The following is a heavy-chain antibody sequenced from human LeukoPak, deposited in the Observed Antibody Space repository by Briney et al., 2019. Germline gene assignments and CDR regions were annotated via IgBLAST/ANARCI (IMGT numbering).Heavy chain of an antibody. CDR2: INPNSGGT. CDR1: GYTFTGYY. Sequence: GASVKVSCKASGYTFTGYYMHWVRQAPGQGLEWMGWINPNSGGTNYAQKLQGRVTMTTDTSTSTAYMELRSLRSDDTAVYYCARVFTYYDFWSGYFPPVEFDYWGQGTLVTVSS. J-gene: IGHJ4*02. V-gene: IGHV1-2*02. D-gene: IGHD3-3*01. CDR3: ARVFTYYDFWSGYFPPVEFDY.